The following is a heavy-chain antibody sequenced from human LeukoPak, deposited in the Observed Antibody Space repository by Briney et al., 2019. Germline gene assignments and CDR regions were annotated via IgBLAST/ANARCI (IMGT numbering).Heavy chain of an antibody. Sequence: ASVKVSCKASGYTFTGFYIHWVRQAPGQGLEWMGWINPNSGGTKYAQRFQGRVTMTRDTSISTAYMELSRLRSDDTAVYYCARVAVAGTNYYGMDVWGQGTTVTVSS. CDR1: GYTFTGFY. CDR2: INPNSGGT. J-gene: IGHJ6*02. CDR3: ARVAVAGTNYYGMDV. D-gene: IGHD6-19*01. V-gene: IGHV1-2*02.